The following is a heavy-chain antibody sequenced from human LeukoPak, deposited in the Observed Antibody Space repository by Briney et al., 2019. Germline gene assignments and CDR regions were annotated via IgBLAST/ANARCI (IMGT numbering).Heavy chain of an antibody. V-gene: IGHV1-3*01. D-gene: IGHD6-19*01. CDR1: GYTFTRCA. CDR3: TIGLAGDWDAFDI. J-gene: IGHJ3*02. Sequence: ASVKVSCKTSGYTFTRCAVHWVRQAPGQRLEWMGWIHADSGNTKYSQKLQGRVTIARDTSASTIYMELCSLRFEDTAVYFCTIGLAGDWDAFDIWGLGTMDTVSS. CDR2: IHADSGNT.